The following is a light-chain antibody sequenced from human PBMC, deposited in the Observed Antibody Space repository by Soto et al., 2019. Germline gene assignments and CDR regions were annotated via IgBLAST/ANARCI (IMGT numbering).Light chain of an antibody. J-gene: IGKJ1*01. CDR3: QQYNNWPPWT. V-gene: IGKV3-15*01. CDR1: QSVSSN. CDR2: GAS. Sequence: EILMTQSQATLSLSPGERATLSCRASQSVSSNLSWYQQKPGQGPRLLIYGASTRATGIPARFSGSGSGTEFTLTISSLQSEDFAVYYCQQYNNWPPWTFGQGTKVEIK.